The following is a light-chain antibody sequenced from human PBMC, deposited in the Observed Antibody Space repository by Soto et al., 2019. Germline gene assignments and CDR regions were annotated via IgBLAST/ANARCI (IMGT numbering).Light chain of an antibody. J-gene: IGKJ3*01. CDR2: AAS. Sequence: DIQMTQSPSSLSASVGDRVTITCRASQGINNLLGWYQQGPGQAPKRLIYAASNLEGGVPSRFSGSGSGTECTVKYISLQPDDFATFYSLQHKTYSIIFGHVTKVDV. V-gene: IGKV1-17*01. CDR1: QGINNL. CDR3: LQHKTYSII.